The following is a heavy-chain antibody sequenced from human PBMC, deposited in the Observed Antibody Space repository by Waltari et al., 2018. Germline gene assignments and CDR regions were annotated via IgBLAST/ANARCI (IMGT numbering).Heavy chain of an antibody. V-gene: IGHV4-31*03. D-gene: IGHD3-22*01. J-gene: IGHJ3*02. CDR1: GGSTTSGGPS. CDR3: ARDPGYYDITDAFDI. CDR2: IYYSGST. Sequence: QDTRPRRLKPSHTLCLTCTSLGGSTTSGGPSGTRCRLHPGKGLEWIGYIYYSGSTYDNPSLKSRVTISVDTSKNQFSLKLSSVTAADTAVYYCARDPGYYDITDAFDIWGQGTMVTVSS.